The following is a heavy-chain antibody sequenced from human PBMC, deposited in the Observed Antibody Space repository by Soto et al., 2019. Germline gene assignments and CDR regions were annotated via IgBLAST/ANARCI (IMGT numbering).Heavy chain of an antibody. J-gene: IGHJ6*02. CDR1: GFTVSRNY. Sequence: EVQLVETGGGLIQPGGSLRLSCAASGFTVSRNYMSWVRQAPGKGLEWVSVLYSGGSTYYADSVRGRFTISRDNSKNTLYLQMKSLRAEDTAVYYCARDPPATRHGMDVWGQGTTVTVSS. CDR2: LYSGGST. CDR3: ARDPPATRHGMDV. V-gene: IGHV3-53*02.